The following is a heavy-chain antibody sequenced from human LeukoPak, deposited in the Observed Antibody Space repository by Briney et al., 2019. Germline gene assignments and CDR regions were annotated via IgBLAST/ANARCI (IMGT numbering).Heavy chain of an antibody. D-gene: IGHD2/OR15-2a*01. CDR3: ARVLLVNSPPHGRAY. CDR2: IYHSGAT. J-gene: IGHJ4*02. CDR1: GFSISSDYY. V-gene: IGHV4-38-2*02. Sequence: SETLSLTCTVSGFSISSDYYWGWIRQPPGKVLEWIAAIYHSGATYYNPSLKSRVTMSVDTSEKQLSLQLRSLTAADTAVYYCARVLLVNSPPHGRAYWGQGTLVLVSS.